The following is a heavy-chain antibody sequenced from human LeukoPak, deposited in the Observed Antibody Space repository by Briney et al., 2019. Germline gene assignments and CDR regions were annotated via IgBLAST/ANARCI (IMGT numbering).Heavy chain of an antibody. Sequence: PSETLSLTCTVSGASISSSTYYWGWIRQPPGKGLEWIGSIYYSGDTYYNPSLKSRVTISVDTSKNQFSLKLSPVTAADTAVYYCARLDGDSLFDYWGQGTLVTVSS. J-gene: IGHJ4*02. CDR3: ARLDGDSLFDY. V-gene: IGHV4-39*01. CDR1: GASISSSTYY. D-gene: IGHD4-17*01. CDR2: IYYSGDT.